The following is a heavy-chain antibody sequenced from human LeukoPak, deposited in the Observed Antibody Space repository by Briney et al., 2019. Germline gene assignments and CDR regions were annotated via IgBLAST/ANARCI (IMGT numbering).Heavy chain of an antibody. CDR2: IIPSLNRA. Sequence: SVKVSCKTSGGPFDNYAINWVRQAPGQGLEWMGRIIPSLNRANYAQIRVTITADKSTATAYMELSGLRYEDTAVYYCARRTDRVDDAFDVWGQGTMVTVSS. CDR1: GGPFDNYA. CDR3: ARRTDRVDDAFDV. V-gene: IGHV1-69*04. J-gene: IGHJ3*01. D-gene: IGHD3/OR15-3a*01.